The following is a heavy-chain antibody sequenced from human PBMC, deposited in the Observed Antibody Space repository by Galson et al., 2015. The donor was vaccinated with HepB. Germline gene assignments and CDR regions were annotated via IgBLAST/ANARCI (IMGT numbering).Heavy chain of an antibody. V-gene: IGHV6-1*01. D-gene: IGHD6-13*01. CDR3: ARGMYSSTIFAMDV. CDR1: GDSVFSNTAA. J-gene: IGHJ6*02. CDR2: TFYRSKWYN. Sequence: AISGDSVFSNTAAWNWIRQSPSRGLEWLGRTFYRSKWYNDYAVSVKGRITINPDTSKNQFSLQLNSVTPEDTAVYYCARGMYSSTIFAMDVWGQGTTVTVSS.